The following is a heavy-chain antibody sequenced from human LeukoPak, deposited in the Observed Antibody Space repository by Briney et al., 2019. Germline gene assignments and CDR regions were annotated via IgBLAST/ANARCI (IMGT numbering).Heavy chain of an antibody. CDR2: IYHSGST. CDR3: ASHRGGERTTSPISRPNYYYYHMDV. J-gene: IGHJ6*03. D-gene: IGHD2-2*01. CDR1: GGSISSGGYY. Sequence: AQTLSLTCTVSGGSISSGGYYWSWIRQPPGKGLEWIGYIYHSGSTYYNPSLKSRVTISVDRSKNQFCLKLSSVTAADTPVYYWASHRGGERTTSPISRPNYYYYHMDVWGKGTTVTVSS. V-gene: IGHV4-30-2*02.